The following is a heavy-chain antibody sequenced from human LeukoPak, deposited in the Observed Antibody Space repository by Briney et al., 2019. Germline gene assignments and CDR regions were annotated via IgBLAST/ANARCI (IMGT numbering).Heavy chain of an antibody. CDR2: IYYSGST. CDR3: ARHRRWLHLFDY. Sequence: SETLSLTCAVYGGSFSGYYWSWIRQPPGKGLEWIGSIYYSGSTYYNPSLKSRVTISVDTSKNQFSLKLSSVTAADTAVYYCARHRRWLHLFDYWGQGTLVTVSS. CDR1: GGSFSGYY. V-gene: IGHV4-34*01. J-gene: IGHJ4*02. D-gene: IGHD5-24*01.